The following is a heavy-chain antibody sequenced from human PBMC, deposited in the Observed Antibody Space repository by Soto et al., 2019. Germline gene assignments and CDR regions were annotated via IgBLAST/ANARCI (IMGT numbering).Heavy chain of an antibody. CDR2: IYYTGST. CDR1: GGSISSGGYY. V-gene: IGHV4-31*03. J-gene: IGHJ5*02. CDR3: ASGVPAAKGGQWFDP. Sequence: QVQLQESGPGLVKPSQTLSLTCTVSGGSISSGGYYWSWIRQHPGKGLEWIGYIYYTGSTYYNPYFKCRVNISVDSSNKLFALRVSSLTSAYTAVYFCASGVPAAKGGQWFDPWGQGTLVTVSS. D-gene: IGHD2-2*01.